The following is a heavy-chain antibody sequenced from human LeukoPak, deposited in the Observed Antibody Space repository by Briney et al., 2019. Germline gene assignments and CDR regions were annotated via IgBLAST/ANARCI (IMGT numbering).Heavy chain of an antibody. J-gene: IGHJ3*02. CDR3: AREDMWAFDI. V-gene: IGHV3-53*01. CDR2: MYSGGDT. CDR1: GFTVSDNY. Sequence: GGSLRLSCAASGFTVSDNYMSWVRQAPGKGLEWVSAMYSGGDTYYADSVKGRFTISRDNSKNTLDLQMSSLRADDTAVYYCAREDMWAFDIWGQGTMVTVSS. D-gene: IGHD2-15*01.